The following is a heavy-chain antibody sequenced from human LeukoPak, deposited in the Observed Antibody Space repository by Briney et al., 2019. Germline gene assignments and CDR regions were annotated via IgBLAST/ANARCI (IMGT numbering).Heavy chain of an antibody. J-gene: IGHJ4*02. D-gene: IGHD3-10*01. CDR3: ARDYYGSGSLYYFDY. CDR1: GFSISNYY. CDR2: IYTSGST. V-gene: IGHV4-4*07. Sequence: SETLSLTCTASGFSISNYYWSWIRQPAGKGLEWIGRIYTSGSTNFNPSPENRVTISVDKSKNQFSLKLSSVTAADTAVYYCARDYYGSGSLYYFDYWGQGTLVTVSS.